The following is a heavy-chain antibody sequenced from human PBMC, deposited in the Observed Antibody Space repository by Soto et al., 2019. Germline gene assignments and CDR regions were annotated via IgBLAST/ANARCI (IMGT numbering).Heavy chain of an antibody. D-gene: IGHD3-9*01. V-gene: IGHV3-53*01. J-gene: IGHJ3*02. CDR3: ASLVRYFDWLPHAFDI. CDR2: IYSGGST. CDR1: GFTFSNAW. Sequence: PGGSLRLSCAASGFTFSNAWMSWVRQAPGKGLEWVSVIYSGGSTYYADSVKDRFTISRDNSKNTLYLQMNRLRAEDTAVYYCASLVRYFDWLPHAFDIWGQGKMVTVSS.